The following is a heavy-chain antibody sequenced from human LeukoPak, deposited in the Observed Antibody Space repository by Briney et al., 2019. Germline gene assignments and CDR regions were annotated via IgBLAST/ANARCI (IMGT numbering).Heavy chain of an antibody. CDR3: ARAYYDFWSGPPHY. CDR1: GGSISSYY. J-gene: IGHJ4*02. CDR2: IYYSGST. Sequence: PSETLSLTCTVSGGSISSYYWSWIRQPPGKGLEWIGYIYYSGSTNYNPSLKSRVTISVDTSKNQFSLKLSSVTAADTAVYYCARAYYDFWSGPPHYWGQGTLVTVSS. D-gene: IGHD3-3*01. V-gene: IGHV4-59*12.